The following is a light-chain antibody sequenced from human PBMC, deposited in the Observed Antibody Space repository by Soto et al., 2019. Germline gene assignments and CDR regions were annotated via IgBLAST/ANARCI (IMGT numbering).Light chain of an antibody. CDR2: GNT. CDR3: QSYDRSLSVNYV. J-gene: IGLJ1*01. CDR1: SSNIGAGYD. Sequence: QSALTQPPSVSGAPGQRVTISCTGSSSNIGAGYDVHWYQQLPGTAPEILTYGNTNRPSGVPDRFSGSKSGTSASLAITGLQAEDEADYYCQSYDRSLSVNYVFGTGNKVTVL. V-gene: IGLV1-40*01.